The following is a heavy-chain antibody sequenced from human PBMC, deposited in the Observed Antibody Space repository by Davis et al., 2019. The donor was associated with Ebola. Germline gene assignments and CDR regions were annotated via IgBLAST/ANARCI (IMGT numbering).Heavy chain of an antibody. CDR1: GYSISNDYY. Sequence: MPSETLSLTCTVSGYSISNDYYWGWIRQSPGKGLEWIGSISHSGSTFYNPSLKSRVTMSLDTSKVDTSKNQFSLKLSSVTAADTAVYYCARERVWFGELNYYYGLDVWGQGTTVTVSS. D-gene: IGHD3-10*01. CDR3: ARERVWFGELNYYYGLDV. CDR2: ISHSGST. V-gene: IGHV4-38-2*02. J-gene: IGHJ6*02.